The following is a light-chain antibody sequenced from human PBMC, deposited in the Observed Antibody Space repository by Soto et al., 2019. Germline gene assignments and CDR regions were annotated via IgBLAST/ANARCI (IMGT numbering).Light chain of an antibody. V-gene: IGKV3-11*01. J-gene: IGKJ5*01. Sequence: EIVLTQSPATLSLSPGERATLSCRASQSVSSYLAWYQQKPGQAPRLLIYDASNRATGIPARFSGSGSGTDFTHTISRLEPEDFAVYYCQQHETLITFGQGTRLEIK. CDR3: QQHETLIT. CDR2: DAS. CDR1: QSVSSY.